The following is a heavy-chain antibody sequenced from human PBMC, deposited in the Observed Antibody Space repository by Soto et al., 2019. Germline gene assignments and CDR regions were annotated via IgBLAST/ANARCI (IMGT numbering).Heavy chain of an antibody. D-gene: IGHD6-19*01. V-gene: IGHV3-30*18. J-gene: IGHJ4*02. CDR1: GFMFSNYG. CDR2: ISYHGSEE. Sequence: SLRLSCAGSGFMFSNYGMHWVRQAPGKGLEWVAAISYHGSEEYYTDSVKGRFTISRDNSKNTLYLQMNSLRAEDTALYYCAKDRSGWDFNYYFDFWGQGALVTVSS. CDR3: AKDRSGWDFNYYFDF.